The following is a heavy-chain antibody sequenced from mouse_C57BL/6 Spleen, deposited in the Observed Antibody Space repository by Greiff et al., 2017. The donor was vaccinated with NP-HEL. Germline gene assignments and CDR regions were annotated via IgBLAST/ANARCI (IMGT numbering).Heavy chain of an antibody. V-gene: IGHV1-15*01. CDR1: GYTFTDYE. CDR3: TRYYYGSMYYFDY. CDR2: IDPETGGT. Sequence: VKLMESGAELVRPGASVTLSCKASGYTFTDYEMHWVKQTPVHGLEWIGAIDPETGGTAYNQKFKGKAILTADKSSSTAYMELRSLTSEDSAVYYCTRYYYGSMYYFDYWGQGTTLTVSS. D-gene: IGHD1-1*01. J-gene: IGHJ2*01.